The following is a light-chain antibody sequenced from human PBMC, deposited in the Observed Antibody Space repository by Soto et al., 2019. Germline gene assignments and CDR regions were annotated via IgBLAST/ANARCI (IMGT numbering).Light chain of an antibody. V-gene: IGKV4-1*01. Sequence: IVMTQSPDSLAVSLGERATINCRSSQTILYRPNSQSYLAWYQQKSGQPPKLLIYWTSTRESGVPDRFSGSGSGTDFTLTISKLQPEDAAVYYCQQFYSSPYTFGPGTNVDVK. CDR3: QQFYSSPYT. J-gene: IGKJ3*01. CDR1: QTILYRPNSQSY. CDR2: WTS.